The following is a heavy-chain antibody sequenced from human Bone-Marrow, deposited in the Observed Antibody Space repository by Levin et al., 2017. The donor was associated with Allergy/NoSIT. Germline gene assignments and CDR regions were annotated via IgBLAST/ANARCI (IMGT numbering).Heavy chain of an antibody. CDR1: GYTFTSYN. CDR3: ARGDCYSGSCYGPDWFDP. V-gene: IGHV1-8*01. Sequence: GGSLRLSCKTSGYTFTSYNVYWVRQAPGQGLEWMGYINPNSGNTGYAQKFRGRVTVTRNSSITTAYMELSGLRSEDTAMYYCARGDCYSGSCYGPDWFDPWGQGTQVTVSS. J-gene: IGHJ5*02. CDR2: INPNSGNT. D-gene: IGHD2-15*01.